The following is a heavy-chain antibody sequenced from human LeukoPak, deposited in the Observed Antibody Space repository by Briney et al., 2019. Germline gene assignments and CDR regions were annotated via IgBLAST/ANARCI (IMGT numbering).Heavy chain of an antibody. CDR2: IYSGGST. CDR1: GFTVSSNY. J-gene: IGHJ3*02. CDR3: ARADTVTTFRGAFDI. D-gene: IGHD4-17*01. V-gene: IGHV3-53*01. Sequence: GGSLRLSCAASGFTVSSNYMSWVRQAPGKGLEWVSVIYSGGSTYYADSVKGRFTISRDNSKNTLYLQMNCLRAEDTAVYYCARADTVTTFRGAFDIWGQGTMVTVSS.